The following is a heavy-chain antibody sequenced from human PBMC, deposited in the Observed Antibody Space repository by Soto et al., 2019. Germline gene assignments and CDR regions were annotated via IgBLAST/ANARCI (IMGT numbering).Heavy chain of an antibody. CDR1: GFTVSRDY. J-gene: IGHJ6*03. CDR2: IYSGGGT. V-gene: IGHV3-66*01. Sequence: GGSLRLSCAASGFTVSRDYMTWVRQAPGKGLECVSVIYSGGGTYYADSVKARFTIARDDSKNTLYLQMNSLRAEDTAVYYCARSNNWLALYYYMDVWGKGTTVTVSS. D-gene: IGHD1-1*01. CDR3: ARSNNWLALYYYMDV.